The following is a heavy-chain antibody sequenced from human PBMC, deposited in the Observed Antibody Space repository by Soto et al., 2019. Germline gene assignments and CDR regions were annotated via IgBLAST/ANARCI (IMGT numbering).Heavy chain of an antibody. V-gene: IGHV6-1*01. CDR1: GDRVSSNRAA. D-gene: IGHD3-16*02. CDR2: TYYRSKWYN. J-gene: IGHJ4*02. Sequence: SQTLSLTFAISGDRVSSNRAAWNGISQSPSRGLEWLGRTYYRSKWYNDYAVSVKSRITINPDTSKNQFSLQLNSVTPEDTAVYYCARDSLGELSLYFDYWGQGTLVTVSS. CDR3: ARDSLGELSLYFDY.